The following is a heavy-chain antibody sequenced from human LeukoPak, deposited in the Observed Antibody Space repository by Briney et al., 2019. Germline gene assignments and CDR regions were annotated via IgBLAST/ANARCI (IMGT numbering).Heavy chain of an antibody. D-gene: IGHD3-22*01. CDR3: ASHRSGYYLYGMDV. Sequence: SETLSLTCTVSGGSISSYYWSWIRQPPGKGLEWIGYIYYSGSTNYNPSLKSRVTISVDTSKNQFSLKLSSVTAADTAVYYCASHRSGYYLYGMDVWGQVTTVTVSS. CDR2: IYYSGST. CDR1: GGSISSYY. V-gene: IGHV4-59*08. J-gene: IGHJ6*02.